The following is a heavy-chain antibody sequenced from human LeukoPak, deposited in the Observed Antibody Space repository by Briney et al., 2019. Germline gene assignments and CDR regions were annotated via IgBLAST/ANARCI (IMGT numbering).Heavy chain of an antibody. D-gene: IGHD1-20*01. V-gene: IGHV3-7*01. J-gene: IGHJ3*02. CDR1: GLTFSGYW. CDR3: ASGNWNDRTFDI. Sequence: PGGSLRLSCAASGLTFSGYWMSWVRQAPGEGLEWVANIKQDGSEKYYVDSVKGRVTISRDNAKNSLYPQMNSLRVEDTAVYYCASGNWNDRTFDIWGQGTMVIVSS. CDR2: IKQDGSEK.